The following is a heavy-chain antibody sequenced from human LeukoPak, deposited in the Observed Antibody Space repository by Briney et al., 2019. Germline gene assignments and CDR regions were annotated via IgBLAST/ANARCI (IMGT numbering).Heavy chain of an antibody. CDR1: GLTFGGYT. CDR3: ARAGYCSGGSCYGSDY. CDR2: ISSSLNM. J-gene: IGHJ4*02. V-gene: IGHV3-21*01. D-gene: IGHD2-15*01. Sequence: GGSLRLSCVASGLTFGGYTINWVRLAPGKGLEWVSSISSSLNMYFAESVKGRFTISRDSARNSVSLQLNSLRVEDTAVYYCARAGYCSGGSCYGSDYWGQGTLVSVSS.